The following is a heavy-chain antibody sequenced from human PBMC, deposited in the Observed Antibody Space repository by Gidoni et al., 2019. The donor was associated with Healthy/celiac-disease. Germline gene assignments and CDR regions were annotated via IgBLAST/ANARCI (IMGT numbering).Heavy chain of an antibody. V-gene: IGHV1-58*01. CDR2: IVVGSGNT. J-gene: IGHJ3*02. CDR1: GFTFPSSA. D-gene: IGHD1-26*01. Sequence: HMQLVQPGTEVQKPGTSVKVSCKASGFTFPSSAVQWVRQARGQRLEWIGWIVVGSGNTNYAQKFQERVTITREMSTSTAYMELSSLRSEDTAVYYCAAPRYSESYYAFDIWGQGTMVTVSS. CDR3: AAPRYSESYYAFDI.